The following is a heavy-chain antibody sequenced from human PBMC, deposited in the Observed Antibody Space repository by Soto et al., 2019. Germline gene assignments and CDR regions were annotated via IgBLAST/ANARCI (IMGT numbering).Heavy chain of an antibody. CDR3: ARDRLVRYFDWQPYGMDV. D-gene: IGHD3-9*01. Sequence: SVKVSCKASGYTFTNYYMHWVRQAPGQGLEWMGVIDPSAGSTTYARRFQGRVTMTRDTSTSTVYMELGSLRSDDTAVYYCARDRLVRYFDWQPYGMDVWGQGTTVTVSS. V-gene: IGHV1-46*01. J-gene: IGHJ6*02. CDR2: IDPSAGST. CDR1: GYTFTNYY.